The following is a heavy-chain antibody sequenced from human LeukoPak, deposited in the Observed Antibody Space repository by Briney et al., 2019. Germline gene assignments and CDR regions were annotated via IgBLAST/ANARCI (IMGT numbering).Heavy chain of an antibody. V-gene: IGHV4-34*01. J-gene: IGHJ4*02. CDR3: ARAVGAFDWLPLFDF. D-gene: IGHD3-9*01. CDR1: GGSFSGYY. CDR2: INHSGST. Sequence: SETLSLTCAVYGGSFSGYYWSWIRQPPGKGLEWIGEINHSGSTNYNPSLKSRVTISVDTSKNQFYLNLSSVTAADTAVYYCARAVGAFDWLPLFDFWGQGALVTVSS.